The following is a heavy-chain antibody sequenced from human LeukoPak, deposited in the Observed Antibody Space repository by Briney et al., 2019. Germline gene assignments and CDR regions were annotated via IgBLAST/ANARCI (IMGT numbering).Heavy chain of an antibody. CDR2: IWYDGSNK. J-gene: IGHJ4*02. CDR3: ARDLAYSSSWYSLGY. V-gene: IGHV3-33*01. CDR1: GFTFSSYG. Sequence: GGSLRLSCAASGFTFSSYGMHWVRQAPGKGLEWVAVIWYDGSNKYYADSVKGRFTISRDNSKNTLYLQMNSLRAEDTAVYYCARDLAYSSSWYSLGYWGQGTLVTVSS. D-gene: IGHD6-13*01.